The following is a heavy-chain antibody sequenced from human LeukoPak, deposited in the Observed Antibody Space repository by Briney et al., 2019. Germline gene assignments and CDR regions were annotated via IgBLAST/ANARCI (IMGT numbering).Heavy chain of an antibody. V-gene: IGHV1-18*01. Sequence: ASVKVSCKASGYTFTSYGISWVRQAPGQGLEWMGWISAYNGNTNYAQKLQGRVTMTTDTSTSTAYMELRSLRSDDTAVYYCARRAKDYYDSSRYSYWGQGTLVTVSS. CDR2: ISAYNGNT. CDR3: ARRAKDYYDSSRYSY. J-gene: IGHJ4*02. CDR1: GYTFTSYG. D-gene: IGHD3-22*01.